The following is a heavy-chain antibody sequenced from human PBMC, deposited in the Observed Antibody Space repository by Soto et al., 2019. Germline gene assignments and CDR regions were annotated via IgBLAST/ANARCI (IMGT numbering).Heavy chain of an antibody. Sequence: ASVKVSCQASRYTFTSYYMHWVRQAPGQGLEWMGIINPSGGSTSYAQKFQGRVTMTRDTSTSTVYMELSSLRSEDMAVYYCARGPGLQSTVVTPSFYWGQGTQVTVSS. D-gene: IGHD4-17*01. CDR3: ARGPGLQSTVVTPSFY. V-gene: IGHV1-46*01. CDR2: INPSGGST. J-gene: IGHJ4*02. CDR1: RYTFTSYY.